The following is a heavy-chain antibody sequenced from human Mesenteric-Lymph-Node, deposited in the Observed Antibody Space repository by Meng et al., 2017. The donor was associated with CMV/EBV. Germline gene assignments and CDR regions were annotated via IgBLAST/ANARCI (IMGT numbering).Heavy chain of an antibody. V-gene: IGHV3-11*04. CDR2: ISISGDTI. CDR3: ARALHCSNPNCNDPAY. J-gene: IGHJ4*02. Sequence: GESLKISCATSGFTFSDYYMTWIRQAPGRGLEWISYISISGDTIYSADSLKGRFTISRDNAKSSLYLQMNSLGAEDTAVYYCARALHCSNPNCNDPAYWGQGTLVTVSS. D-gene: IGHD2-2*01. CDR1: GFTFSDYY.